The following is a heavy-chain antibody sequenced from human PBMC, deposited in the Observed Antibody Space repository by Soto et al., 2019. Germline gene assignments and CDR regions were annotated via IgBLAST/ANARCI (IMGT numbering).Heavy chain of an antibody. CDR1: GGSISSGDYY. V-gene: IGHV4-30-4*01. D-gene: IGHD3-10*01. CDR2: IYYSGST. J-gene: IGHJ5*02. CDR3: AIDRVTMVRGVILGYNWFDP. Sequence: QVQLQESGPGLVKPSQTLSLTCTVSGGSISSGDYYWSWIRQPPGKGLEWIGYIYYSGSTYYNPSLKSRVTISVDTSKNQFSLKLSSVTAADTAVYYCAIDRVTMVRGVILGYNWFDPWGQGTLVTVSS.